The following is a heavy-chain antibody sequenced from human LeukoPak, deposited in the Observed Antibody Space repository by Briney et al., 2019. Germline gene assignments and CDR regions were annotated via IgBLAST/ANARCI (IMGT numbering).Heavy chain of an antibody. J-gene: IGHJ4*02. V-gene: IGHV1-8*01. CDR3: ARDGPGLDHFDY. CDR1: GYTFTSYD. Sequence: ASVKVSCKASGYTFTSYDINWVRQATGQGLEWMGWMNPNSGNTGYAQKFQGRVTMTRNTSISTVYMELSSLGSEDTAVYYCARDGPGLDHFDYWGQGTLVTVSS. CDR2: MNPNSGNT. D-gene: IGHD2-8*01.